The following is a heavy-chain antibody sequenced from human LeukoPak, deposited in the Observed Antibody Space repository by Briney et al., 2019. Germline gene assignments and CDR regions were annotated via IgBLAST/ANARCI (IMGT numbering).Heavy chain of an antibody. J-gene: IGHJ4*02. CDR1: GFSFSSYG. D-gene: IGHD4-17*01. V-gene: IGHV3-33*01. CDR3: ARDATEYGDSHFDW. Sequence: PGRSLRLSCSASGFSFSSYGMHWVRQAPGMGLEWVAVIWNDGSHQYYADSEKGRFTISRDNSRNTVYLQMNRLRVDDTAVYYCARDATEYGDSHFDWWGQGTLVTVSS. CDR2: IWNDGSHQ.